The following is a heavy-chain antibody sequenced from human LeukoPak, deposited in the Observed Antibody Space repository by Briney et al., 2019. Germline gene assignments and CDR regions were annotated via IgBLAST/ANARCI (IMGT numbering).Heavy chain of an antibody. Sequence: GGSLRLSCAASGFTFSSYELNWVRQAPGKGLEWVSYISSSGSTIYYADSVKGRFTISRDNAKNSLYLQMNSLRAEDTAVYYCASLGDYYDSSSYYAGNDYWGQGTLVTVSS. J-gene: IGHJ4*02. CDR3: ASLGDYYDSSSYYAGNDY. CDR1: GFTFSSYE. CDR2: ISSSGSTI. D-gene: IGHD3-22*01. V-gene: IGHV3-48*03.